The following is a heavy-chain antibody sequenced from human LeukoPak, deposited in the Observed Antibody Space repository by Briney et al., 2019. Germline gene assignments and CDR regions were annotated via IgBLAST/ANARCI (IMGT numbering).Heavy chain of an antibody. J-gene: IGHJ5*02. Sequence: ASVKVSCKASGYTFTGYYMHWVRQAPGQGLEWMGWINPNSGGTNYAQKFQGRATMTRDTSISTAYMELSRLRSDDTAVYYCARFLADITPVDPWGQGTLVTVSS. CDR1: GYTFTGYY. CDR3: ARFLADITPVDP. D-gene: IGHD3-9*01. V-gene: IGHV1-2*02. CDR2: INPNSGGT.